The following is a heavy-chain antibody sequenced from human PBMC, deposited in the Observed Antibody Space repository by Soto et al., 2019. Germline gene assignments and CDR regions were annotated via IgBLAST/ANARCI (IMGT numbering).Heavy chain of an antibody. CDR1: GFTFSNYW. V-gene: IGHV3-74*02. J-gene: IGHJ6*03. CDR2: INSDGSVS. D-gene: IGHD2-15*01. CDR3: ARGDCVGGSCYSLAGSFYYYMDA. Sequence: EVQLVESGGGLVQPGGSLRLSCAASGFTFSNYWMYWVRQAPGKGLEWVSRINSDGSVSSYADSVKGRLTISRDKVKNTLYLQMDSLRAEDTAVYYCARGDCVGGSCYSLAGSFYYYMDAWGKGTTVTVFS.